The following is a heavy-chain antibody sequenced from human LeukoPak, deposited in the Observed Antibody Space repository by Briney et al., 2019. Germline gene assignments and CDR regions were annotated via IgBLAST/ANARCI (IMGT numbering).Heavy chain of an antibody. CDR1: GFTFDDYA. J-gene: IGHJ6*02. Sequence: PGGSLRLSCAASGFTFDDYAMHWVRQAPGKGLEWVSGISWNSGSIGYADSVKGRFTISRDNAKNSLYLQTNSLRAEDTALYYCAKDRDYYYYYGMDVWGQGTLVTVSS. CDR2: ISWNSGSI. CDR3: AKDRDYYYYYGMDV. V-gene: IGHV3-9*01.